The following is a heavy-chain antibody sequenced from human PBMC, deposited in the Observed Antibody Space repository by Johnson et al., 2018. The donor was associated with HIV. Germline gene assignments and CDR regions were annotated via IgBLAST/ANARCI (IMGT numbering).Heavy chain of an antibody. CDR3: ARDSVIGGIELSRPDAFDI. J-gene: IGHJ3*02. D-gene: IGHD2/OR15-2a*01. V-gene: IGHV3-9*01. CDR2: ISWNSGSI. CDR1: GFTFDDYA. Sequence: VQLVESGGGLVQPGRSLRLSCAASGFTFDDYAMHWVRQAPGKGLEWVSGISWNSGSIGYADSVTGRFTISRDNSKNTLYLQMNSLRAEDKAVYYCARDSVIGGIELSRPDAFDIWGQGTMVTVSS.